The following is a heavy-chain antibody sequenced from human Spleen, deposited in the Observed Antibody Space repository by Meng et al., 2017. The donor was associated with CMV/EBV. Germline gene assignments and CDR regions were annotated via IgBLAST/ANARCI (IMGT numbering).Heavy chain of an antibody. V-gene: IGHV3-33*01. CDR1: GFTFSSYG. D-gene: IGHD3-3*01. CDR3: ARERRIPRFLEWSYAFDI. J-gene: IGHJ3*02. Sequence: GGSLRLSCAASGFTFSSYGMHWVRQAPGKGLEWVAVIWYDGSNKYYADSVKGRFTISRDNSKNTLYLQMNSLRAEDTAVYYCARERRIPRFLEWSYAFDIWGQGTMVTVSS. CDR2: IWYDGSNK.